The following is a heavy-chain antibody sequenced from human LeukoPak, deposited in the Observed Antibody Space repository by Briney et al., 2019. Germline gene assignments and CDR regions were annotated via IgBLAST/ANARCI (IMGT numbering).Heavy chain of an antibody. J-gene: IGHJ4*02. D-gene: IGHD2-2*01. Sequence: SVKVSCKASGGTFSSYAISWVRQAPGQGLEWMGGIIPIFGTANYAQKSQGRVTITADKSTSTAYMELSSLRSEDTAVYYCAGGQLLSNYFDYWGQGTLVTVSS. CDR3: AGGQLLSNYFDY. CDR1: GGTFSSYA. V-gene: IGHV1-69*06. CDR2: IIPIFGTA.